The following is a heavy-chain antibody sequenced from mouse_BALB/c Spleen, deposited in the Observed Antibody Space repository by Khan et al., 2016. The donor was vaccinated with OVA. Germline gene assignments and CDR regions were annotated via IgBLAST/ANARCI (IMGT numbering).Heavy chain of an antibody. CDR3: ARQPYYHYCVMDY. J-gene: IGHJ4*01. V-gene: IGHV2-6-1*01. CDR2: IWSDGST. Sequence: QVQLKQSGPGLVAPSQSLSITCTTSGFSLTNYGVHWVRQPPGKGLEWLVVIWSDGSTTYNSALKSRLSINNDNSKSQVFLKMNSLQTDDTAMYYCARQPYYHYCVMDYWGQGTSVTVSS. D-gene: IGHD2-10*01. CDR1: GFSLTNYG.